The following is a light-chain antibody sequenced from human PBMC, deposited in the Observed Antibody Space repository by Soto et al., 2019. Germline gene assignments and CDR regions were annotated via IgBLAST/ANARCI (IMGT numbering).Light chain of an antibody. CDR1: QSISGY. V-gene: IGKV1-39*01. Sequence: DRKITRPRSSLSASDGGRVTITCRASQSISGYLNWYQQKPGRAPNLLIYTAFSLQSGVPSRFSGSASGTDLTLTISSLQPADFATYYCLQTSSTPGTFAHGTKLDIK. CDR2: TAF. CDR3: LQTSSTPGT. J-gene: IGKJ2*02.